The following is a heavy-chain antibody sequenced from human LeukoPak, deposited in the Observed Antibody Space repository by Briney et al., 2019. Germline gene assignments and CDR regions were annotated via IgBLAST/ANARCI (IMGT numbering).Heavy chain of an antibody. CDR3: AAGRGGCGGDCYYYFDY. Sequence: SETLSLTCSVSGGSISSYYWSWVRQPPGKGLEWIGYISYSGSTNYSPSLKSRVTISLDTSKNQCSLKLSSVTAADTAVYYCAAGRGGCGGDCYYYFDYWGQGTLVTVSP. CDR1: GGSISSYY. V-gene: IGHV4-59*08. CDR2: ISYSGST. J-gene: IGHJ4*02. D-gene: IGHD2-21*02.